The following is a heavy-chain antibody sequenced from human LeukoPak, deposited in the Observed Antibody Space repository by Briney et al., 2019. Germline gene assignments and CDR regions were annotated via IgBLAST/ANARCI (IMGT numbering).Heavy chain of an antibody. CDR1: GFTFSSYA. D-gene: IGHD1-26*01. CDR2: ISGSGGST. V-gene: IGHV3-23*01. CDR3: AKDRRVGAIADY. J-gene: IGHJ4*02. Sequence: HPGGSLRLSCAASGFTFSSYAMSWVRQAPGKGLEWVPAISGSGGSTYYADSVRGRFTISRDNSKNTLYLQMNSLRAEDTAVYYCAKDRRVGAIADYWGQGTLVTVSS.